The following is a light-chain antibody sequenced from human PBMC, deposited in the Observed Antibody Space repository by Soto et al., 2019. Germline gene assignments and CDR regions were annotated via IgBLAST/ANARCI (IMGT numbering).Light chain of an antibody. V-gene: IGKV1-9*01. CDR3: QQLNGYVALT. CDR1: QGISSY. Sequence: DIQLTQSPSFLSASVGDRVTITCRASQGISSYLAWYQQKPGKAPKLLICDASTLQSGVPSRFSGSGSGTEFTLTISSQQPEDLATYYCQQLNGYVALTFGGGTKVELK. J-gene: IGKJ4*01. CDR2: DAS.